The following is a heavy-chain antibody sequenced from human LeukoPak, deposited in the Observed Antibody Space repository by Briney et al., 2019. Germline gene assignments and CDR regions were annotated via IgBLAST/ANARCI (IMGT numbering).Heavy chain of an antibody. Sequence: PGGSLRLSCAASGSMFSSYAMNWVRRAPGKGLEWVSKISDSGYTVDYADSVKGRFTISRDNAKNSLYLQMNSLRAEDTAVYYCARNFDSWGQGTLVTVSS. V-gene: IGHV3-48*03. CDR1: GSMFSSYA. J-gene: IGHJ4*02. CDR2: ISDSGYTV. CDR3: ARNFDS.